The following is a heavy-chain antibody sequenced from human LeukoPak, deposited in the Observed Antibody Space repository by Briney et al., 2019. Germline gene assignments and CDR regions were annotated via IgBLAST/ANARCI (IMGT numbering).Heavy chain of an antibody. D-gene: IGHD3-9*01. Sequence: GGSLRLSCATSGFTFSGSAMHWVLQASGKGLEWVGRIRSKANSYATAYAASVKGKFTISRDDSKNTAYLQMNSLKTEDTAVYYCTRRGTDTLTGYYAEYYFDYWGQGTLVTVSS. J-gene: IGHJ4*02. CDR2: IRSKANSYAT. CDR1: GFTFSGSA. CDR3: TRRGTDTLTGYYAEYYFDY. V-gene: IGHV3-73*01.